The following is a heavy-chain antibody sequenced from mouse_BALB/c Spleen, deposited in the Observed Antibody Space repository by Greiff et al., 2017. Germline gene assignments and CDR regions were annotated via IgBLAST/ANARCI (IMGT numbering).Heavy chain of an antibody. Sequence: QVQLKESGPGLVAPSQSLSITCTVSGFSLTGYGVNWVRQPPGKGLEWLGMIWAGGSTNYNSALMSRLSISKDNSKSQVFLKMNSLQTDDTAMYYCARPGGTWFAYWGQGTLVTVSA. J-gene: IGHJ3*01. V-gene: IGHV2-9*02. CDR2: IWAGGST. CDR3: ARPGGTWFAY. CDR1: GFSLTGYG. D-gene: IGHD3-3*01.